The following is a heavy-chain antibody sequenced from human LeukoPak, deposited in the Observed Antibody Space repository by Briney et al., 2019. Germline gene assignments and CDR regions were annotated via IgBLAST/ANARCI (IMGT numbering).Heavy chain of an antibody. Sequence: GGSLRLSCTASGFTFDTYNFNWVRQAPGKGLEWVATIRSYSSYIHYADSVKGRFTISRDDAKKSMFLVMNSLRVENTAVYFCARYSEVYYYVDVWGTGTTVTVSS. V-gene: IGHV3-21*01. CDR2: IRSYSSYI. CDR3: ARYSEVYYYVDV. D-gene: IGHD2-15*01. CDR1: GFTFDTYN. J-gene: IGHJ6*03.